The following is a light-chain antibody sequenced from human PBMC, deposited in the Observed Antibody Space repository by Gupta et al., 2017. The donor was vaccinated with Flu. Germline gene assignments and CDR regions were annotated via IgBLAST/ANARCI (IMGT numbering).Light chain of an antibody. J-gene: IGLJ2*01. Sequence: TVRITCKGDSLRNYYASWYQQKPGQAPVLVIYAKNIRPSGIPDRVSGSSSGNTAALTITGAQAEEEADYYCNSRDSTDNHQAVFGGGTKLTVL. CDR1: SLRNYY. V-gene: IGLV3-19*01. CDR3: NSRDSTDNHQAV. CDR2: AKN.